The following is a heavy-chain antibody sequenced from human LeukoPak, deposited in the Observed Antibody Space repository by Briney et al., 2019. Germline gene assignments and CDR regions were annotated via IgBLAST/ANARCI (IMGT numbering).Heavy chain of an antibody. D-gene: IGHD3-10*01. CDR2: VYYSGST. CDR3: ATSITMVRGRMEAFDI. CDR1: GGSVRSDSYY. J-gene: IGHJ3*02. V-gene: IGHV4-61*01. Sequence: SETLSLTCTVSGGSVRSDSYYWSRIRQPPGKGLEWIGYVYYSGSTNYNPSLKSRVTISVDTSKNQFSLKLRSVTAADTAVYYCATSITMVRGRMEAFDIWGQGTMVTVSS.